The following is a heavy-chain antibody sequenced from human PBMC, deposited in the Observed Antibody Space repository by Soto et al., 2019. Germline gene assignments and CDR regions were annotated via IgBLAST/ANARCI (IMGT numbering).Heavy chain of an antibody. J-gene: IGHJ4*02. V-gene: IGHV1-18*01. CDR1: GYTFSSYS. D-gene: IGHD2-8*01. Sequence: QIQMVQSGAEVKQPGASVKISCKTSGYTFSSYSINWVRQAPGQGLEWMAWISTTSGNTHYAERVQGRVTVTLDKSARTAFMEMRGLTSDDTAVYFCARDNGYYDFWGQGTLVTVSS. CDR3: ARDNGYYDF. CDR2: ISTTSGNT.